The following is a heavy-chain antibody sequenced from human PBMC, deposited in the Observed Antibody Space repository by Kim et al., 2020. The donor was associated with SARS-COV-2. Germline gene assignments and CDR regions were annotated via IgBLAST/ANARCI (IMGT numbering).Heavy chain of an antibody. Sequence: ASVKVSCKASGYPFTNYYIHWVRQAPGQGLEWMGWINPSSGGTNYARRFQGRVTMTSDTSISTAYMELSRLESDDTAVFYCATVRMGMPRVRGINDFDYWGQGTLVTVSS. D-gene: IGHD3-10*01. CDR2: INPSSGGT. CDR1: GYPFTNYY. J-gene: IGHJ4*02. CDR3: ATVRMGMPRVRGINDFDY. V-gene: IGHV1-2*02.